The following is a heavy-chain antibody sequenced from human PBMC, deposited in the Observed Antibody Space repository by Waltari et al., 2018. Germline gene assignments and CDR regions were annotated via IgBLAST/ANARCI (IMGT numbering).Heavy chain of an antibody. V-gene: IGHV4-34*01. CDR2: INHSGST. CDR1: GGSFSGYY. Sequence: QVQLQQWGAGLLKPSATLSLTCAVYGGSFSGYYWSWVRVPPGKGLEWIGEINHSGSTNYNPSLKSRVTISVDTSKNQFSLKLSSVTAADTAVYYCARGGLRSGYPGAFDIWGQGTMVTVSS. CDR3: ARGGLRSGYPGAFDI. J-gene: IGHJ3*02. D-gene: IGHD3-3*01.